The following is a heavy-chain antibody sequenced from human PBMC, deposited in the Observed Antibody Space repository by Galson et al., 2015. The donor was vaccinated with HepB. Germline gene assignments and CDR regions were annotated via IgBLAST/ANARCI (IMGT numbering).Heavy chain of an antibody. D-gene: IGHD6-13*01. CDR2: ISSSSSYI. J-gene: IGHJ4*02. CDR1: GFTFSSYS. Sequence: SLRLSCAASGFTFSSYSMNWVRQAPGKGLEWVSSISSSSSYIYYADSAKGRFTISRDNAKNSLYLQMNSLRAEDTAVYYCARDSFGSWALDDYWGQGTLVTVSS. V-gene: IGHV3-21*01. CDR3: ARDSFGSWALDDY.